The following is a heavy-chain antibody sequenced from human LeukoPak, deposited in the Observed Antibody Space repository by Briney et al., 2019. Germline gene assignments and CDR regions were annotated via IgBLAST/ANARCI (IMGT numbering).Heavy chain of an antibody. CDR2: IYYSGST. V-gene: IGHV4-59*08. J-gene: IGHJ3*02. Sequence: SETLSLTCTVSGGSISSYYWSWIRQPSGKRLEWIGYIYYSGSTNYNPSLKSRVTISTDTSKNQFSLKLRSVTAADTAVYYCARRVSGWYGDAFDIWGQGTMVTVSS. CDR1: GGSISSYY. D-gene: IGHD6-19*01. CDR3: ARRVSGWYGDAFDI.